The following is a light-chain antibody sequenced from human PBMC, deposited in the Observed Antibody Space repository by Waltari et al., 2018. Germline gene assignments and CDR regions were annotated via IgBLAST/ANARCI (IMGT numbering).Light chain of an antibody. J-gene: IGKJ2*01. CDR3: HQTFSHPRPS. Sequence: DIQMTQSPSSLSASLGDRVTITCRASQSISTYLNWFQHKPGQATKLLIYAASSLQSGVPSRFRGSGSGTDFTLTITSLQHEDFATYYCHQTFSHPRPSFGQGTKVDI. V-gene: IGKV1-39*01. CDR1: QSISTY. CDR2: AAS.